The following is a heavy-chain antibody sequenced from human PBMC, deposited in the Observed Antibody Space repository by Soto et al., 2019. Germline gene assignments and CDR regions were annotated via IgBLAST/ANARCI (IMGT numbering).Heavy chain of an antibody. V-gene: IGHV1-18*01. CDR2: ISAYNGNT. CDR3: ARGARITMVRGLGWFDP. D-gene: IGHD3-10*01. J-gene: IGHJ5*02. Sequence: QVQLVQSGAEVKKPGASVKVSCKASGYTFTSYGISWVRQAPGQGLEWMGWISAYNGNTNYAQKLQGRVTMTTDTATSTAYMELRSLRSDDTAVYYGARGARITMVRGLGWFDPWGQGTLVTVSS. CDR1: GYTFTSYG.